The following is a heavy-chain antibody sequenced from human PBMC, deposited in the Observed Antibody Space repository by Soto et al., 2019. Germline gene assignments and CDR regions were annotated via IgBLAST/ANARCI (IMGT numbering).Heavy chain of an antibody. CDR1: GFTFDDYT. Sequence: EVQLVESGGVVVQPGGSLRRSCAASGFTFDDYTMHWVRQAPGKGLEWVSLISWDGGSTYYTDSVKGRFTISRDNSKNSLYLQMNSLRTEDTALYHCARAPDAFDIWGQGTMVTVSS. CDR2: ISWDGGST. J-gene: IGHJ3*02. V-gene: IGHV3-43*01. CDR3: ARAPDAFDI.